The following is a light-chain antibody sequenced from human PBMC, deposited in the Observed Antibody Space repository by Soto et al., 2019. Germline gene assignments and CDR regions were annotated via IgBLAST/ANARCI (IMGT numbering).Light chain of an antibody. Sequence: AIELTPSPPSLSASVGDRVTITCRASEAIRTALGWYQQKPRKVPKLLIYAASTLQSRVPSRFSGSGSGTDFTLTISSLQAEDFATNYCLLDFRYFWAFGQGTKVDIK. V-gene: IGKV1-6*01. CDR3: LLDFRYFWA. J-gene: IGKJ1*01. CDR2: AAS. CDR1: EAIRTA.